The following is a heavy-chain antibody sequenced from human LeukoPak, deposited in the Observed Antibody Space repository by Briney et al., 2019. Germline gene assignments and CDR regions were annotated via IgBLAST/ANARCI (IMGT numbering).Heavy chain of an antibody. CDR3: ARPCSSTSCYGTNYYYYYGMDV. CDR1: GGTFSSYA. Sequence: GSSVKVSCKASGGTFSSYAISWGRQAPGQGLEWMGGIIPIFGTANYAQKFQGRVTITADESTSTAYMELSSLRSEDTAVYYCARPCSSTSCYGTNYYYYYGMDVWGQGTTVTVSS. J-gene: IGHJ6*02. D-gene: IGHD2-2*01. V-gene: IGHV1-69*01. CDR2: IIPIFGTA.